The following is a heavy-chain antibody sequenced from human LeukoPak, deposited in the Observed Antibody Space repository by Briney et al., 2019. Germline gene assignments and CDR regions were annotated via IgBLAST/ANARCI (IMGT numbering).Heavy chain of an antibody. CDR3: AKALRSGYCSSTSCSADAFDI. CDR1: GFTFSSYA. Sequence: PGGSLRLSCAASGFTFSSYAMSWVRQAPGKGLEWVSAISGSGGSTYYADSVKGRFTISRDNSKNTLYLQMNSLRAEDTAVYYCAKALRSGYCSSTSCSADAFDIWGQGTMVTVSS. J-gene: IGHJ3*02. V-gene: IGHV3-23*01. CDR2: ISGSGGST. D-gene: IGHD2-2*01.